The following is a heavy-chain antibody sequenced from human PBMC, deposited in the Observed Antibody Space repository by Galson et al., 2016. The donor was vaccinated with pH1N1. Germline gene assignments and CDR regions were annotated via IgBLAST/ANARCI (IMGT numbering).Heavy chain of an antibody. Sequence: SLTCTVSGASVTRGDSYWSWIRQHPGKGLEWIGYIDYSGSTYYKSSLKSRITISVDTSKNQVSLRLSSVTAADTAVYYCARRFFEYLEGLPTDAIDIWGPGTMVTVSS. CDR3: ARRFFEYLEGLPTDAIDI. D-gene: IGHD3-3*01. J-gene: IGHJ3*02. CDR2: IDYSGST. V-gene: IGHV4-31*03. CDR1: GASVTRGDSY.